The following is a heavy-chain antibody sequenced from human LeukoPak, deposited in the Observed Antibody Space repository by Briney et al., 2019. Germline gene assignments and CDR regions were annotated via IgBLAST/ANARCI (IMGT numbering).Heavy chain of an antibody. CDR3: ARGPAADKYYYYYYGMNV. V-gene: IGHV4-59*08. D-gene: IGHD2-2*01. J-gene: IGHJ6*02. Sequence: SETQSLTCTVAGGSISSYYWSWIRPPPGKGLEWIGYIYYSGSTNYNTSLKSRVTISVDTSKNQFSLKLSSVTAADTAVYYCARGPAADKYYYYYYGMNVWGQGTTVTVSS. CDR1: GGSISSYY. CDR2: IYYSGST.